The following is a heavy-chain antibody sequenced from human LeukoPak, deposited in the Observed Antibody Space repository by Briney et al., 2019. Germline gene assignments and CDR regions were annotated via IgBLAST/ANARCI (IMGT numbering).Heavy chain of an antibody. CDR2: IYHNGNT. V-gene: IGHV4-38-2*01. D-gene: IGHD5-18*01. CDR3: ARVRYNYGDSDY. Sequence: SETLSLTCAASGYSISSGYYWGWIRQPPGKGLEWIGTIYHNGNTYYNPSLKSRVTISVDTSKNQFSLKLSSVTAADTAVYYCARVRYNYGDSDYWGQGTLVTVSS. CDR1: GYSISSGYY. J-gene: IGHJ4*02.